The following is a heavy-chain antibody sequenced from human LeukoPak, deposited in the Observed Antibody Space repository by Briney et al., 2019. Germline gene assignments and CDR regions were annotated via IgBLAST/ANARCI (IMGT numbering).Heavy chain of an antibody. V-gene: IGHV3-74*01. CDR3: ARDGAAAGTDDFDY. CDR1: GFTFSSYW. D-gene: IGHD6-13*01. CDR2: INKDGSST. J-gene: IGHJ4*02. Sequence: GGYLRLYCAASGFTFSSYWMHWVRQAPGKGLVWVSRINKDGSSTSYADSVKGRFTISRDNTKNTLFLQMNSLRAEDTAVYYCARDGAAAGTDDFDYWGQGTLVTVSS.